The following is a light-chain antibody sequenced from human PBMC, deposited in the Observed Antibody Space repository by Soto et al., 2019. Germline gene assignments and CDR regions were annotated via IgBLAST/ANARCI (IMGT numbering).Light chain of an antibody. CDR3: QQYETSPRT. J-gene: IGKJ1*01. V-gene: IGKV3-20*01. CDR2: GAS. Sequence: PGARATLSCRASQSVASSYLAWYQQKPGQAPRLLIFGASSRATGVPDRFSGRGSGTDFTLTIRRLEPEDFAVYYCQQYETSPRTFGQGT. CDR1: QSVASSY.